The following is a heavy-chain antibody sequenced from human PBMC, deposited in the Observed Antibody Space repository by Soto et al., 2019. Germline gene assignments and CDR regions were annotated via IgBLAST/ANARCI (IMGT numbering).Heavy chain of an antibody. CDR1: GYTFTSYG. CDR2: ISAYNGNT. J-gene: IGHJ5*02. CDR3: ARDIVSSGWYTPYNWLDP. V-gene: IGHV1-18*04. Sequence: GASVKVSCKASGYTFTSYGISWVRQAPGQGLEWMGWISAYNGNTNYAQKLQGRVTMTTDTSTSTAYMELRSLRSDDTAVYYCARDIVSSGWYTPYNWLDPWGQGPLVTVSS. D-gene: IGHD6-19*01.